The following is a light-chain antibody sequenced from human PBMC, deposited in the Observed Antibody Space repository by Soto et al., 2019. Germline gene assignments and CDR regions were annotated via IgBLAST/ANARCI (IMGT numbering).Light chain of an antibody. CDR1: QSVSSY. J-gene: IGKJ5*01. CDR3: LHHHNFPLP. Sequence: EIGFTQSPATLSMAPGERATLSCRASQSVSSYLAWYQQKPGQAPRLLIYDASNRATGIPARFSGSGSGTDFTLTISSVQPEDFATYYCLHHHNFPLPFGQGTRLEIK. V-gene: IGKV3-11*01. CDR2: DAS.